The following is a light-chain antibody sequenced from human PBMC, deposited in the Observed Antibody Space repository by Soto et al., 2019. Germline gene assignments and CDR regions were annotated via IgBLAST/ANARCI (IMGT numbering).Light chain of an antibody. CDR2: DAS. CDR1: QSISSW. J-gene: IGKJ1*01. Sequence: DLQMTQSPSTLSASVGDRVTITCRASQSISSWLAWYQQKPGKAPKLLIYDASSLESGVPSRFSGSGSGTEFTLTISRLQPDDFSTYYCQQFGTFCRGTKVEIK. CDR3: QQFGT. V-gene: IGKV1-5*01.